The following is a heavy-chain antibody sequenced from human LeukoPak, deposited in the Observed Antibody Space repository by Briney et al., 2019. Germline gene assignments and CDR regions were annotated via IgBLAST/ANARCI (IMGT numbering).Heavy chain of an antibody. CDR1: GGSFSGYY. V-gene: IGHV4-34*01. CDR3: ARGHNLRYDYVWGSYRMTMFDY. Sequence: SETLSLTCAVYGGSFSGYYWSWIRQPPGKGLEWIGEINHSGSTNYNPSLKSRVTISVDTSKNQFSLKLSSVTAADTAVYYCARGHNLRYDYVWGSYRMTMFDYWGQGTLVTVSS. D-gene: IGHD3-16*02. CDR2: INHSGST. J-gene: IGHJ4*02.